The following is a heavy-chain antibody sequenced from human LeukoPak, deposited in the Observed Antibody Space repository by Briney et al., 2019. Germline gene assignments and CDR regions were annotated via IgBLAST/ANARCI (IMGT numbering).Heavy chain of an antibody. CDR2: IYYNGTT. CDR1: GVSIRYYY. CDR3: ARKGGLFDY. Sequence: SETLSLTCTVSGVSIRYYYWSWLRQSPGKGLEWLGYIYYNGTTNYNPSLKSRVTISVDMSKNQFSLKMSSVTAADTAVYYCARKGGLFDYWGQGRLVTVSS. J-gene: IGHJ4*02. V-gene: IGHV4-59*01. D-gene: IGHD2-15*01.